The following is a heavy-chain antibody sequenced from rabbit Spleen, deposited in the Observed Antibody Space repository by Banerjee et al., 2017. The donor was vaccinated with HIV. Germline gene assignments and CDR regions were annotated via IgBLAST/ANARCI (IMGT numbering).Heavy chain of an antibody. V-gene: IGHV1S47*01. J-gene: IGHJ4*01. D-gene: IGHD1-1*01. Sequence: QEQLVESGGGLVQPGGSLKLSCTASGFSFSTYGVSWVRQAPGKGLEWIGYIDPLFGTTYYANWVNGRFTISSHNAQNTLYLQLNSLTAADTATYFCVRGASSSGYYSLWGPGTLVTVS. CDR2: IDPLFGTT. CDR1: GFSFSTYG. CDR3: VRGASSSGYYSL.